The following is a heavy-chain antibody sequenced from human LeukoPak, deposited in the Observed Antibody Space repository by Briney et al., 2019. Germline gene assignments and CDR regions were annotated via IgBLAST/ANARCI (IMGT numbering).Heavy chain of an antibody. D-gene: IGHD3-9*01. CDR1: GYSLTELS. J-gene: IGHJ3*02. CDR2: FDPEDGES. CDR3: ATNPPHLYDILTGFSAFDI. V-gene: IGHV1-24*01. Sequence: ASVKVSCKVSGYSLTELSMHWVRQAPGRGLEWMGGFDPEDGESIYAQKFQGRVTMTEDTSIDTAYMELSSLRSEDTAVYYCATNPPHLYDILTGFSAFDIWGQGTMVTVSS.